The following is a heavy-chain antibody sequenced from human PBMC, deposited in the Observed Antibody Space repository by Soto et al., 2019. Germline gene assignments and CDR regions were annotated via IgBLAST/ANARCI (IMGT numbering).Heavy chain of an antibody. D-gene: IGHD1-26*01. CDR2: IYHSGST. J-gene: IGHJ6*02. Sequence: QVQLQESGPGLVKPSGTLSLTCAVSGGSISSSNWWSWVRQPPGKGLEWIGEIYHSGSTNYNPSLKSRGTRSVEKSKNQFSLKVSSVTAADTAVYYCARVSGSYYYGMDVWGQGTTVTVSS. V-gene: IGHV4-4*02. CDR3: ARVSGSYYYGMDV. CDR1: GGSISSSNW.